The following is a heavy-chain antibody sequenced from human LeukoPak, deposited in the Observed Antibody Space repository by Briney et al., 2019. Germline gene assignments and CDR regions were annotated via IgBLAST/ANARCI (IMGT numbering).Heavy chain of an antibody. CDR2: TYYRSKWYT. CDR1: GDSVSSNSAA. CDR3: AREEYCSSTSCFARGYMDV. Sequence: SQTPSLTCAISGDSVSSNSAAWNWIRQSPSRGLEWLVRTYYRSKWYTDYAISVKSRITINPDTSKSQFSLQLNSVTPEDTAVYYCAREEYCSSTSCFARGYMDVWGKGTTVTVSS. D-gene: IGHD2-2*01. V-gene: IGHV6-1*01. J-gene: IGHJ6*03.